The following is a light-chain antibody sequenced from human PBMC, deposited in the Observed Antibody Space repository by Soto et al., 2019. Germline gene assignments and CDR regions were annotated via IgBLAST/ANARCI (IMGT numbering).Light chain of an antibody. J-gene: IGLJ1*01. CDR2: AVS. CDR3: ISYTDRQSYL. V-gene: IGLV2-14*03. CDR1: SSDIGSYNH. Sequence: TEHANVSESPGQSITISCSGTSSDIGSYNHVAWYQQFPGKSPKLMIYAVSDRPPGVSDRFSGSKSGITASLTISGLQTEDEADYYCISYTDRQSYLFGTGTKVTVL.